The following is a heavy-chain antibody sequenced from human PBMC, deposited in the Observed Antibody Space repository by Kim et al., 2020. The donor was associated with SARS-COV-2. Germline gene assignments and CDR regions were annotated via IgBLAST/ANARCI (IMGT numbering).Heavy chain of an antibody. V-gene: IGHV1-2*02. CDR1: GDTFSGFY. Sequence: ASVKVSCKASGDTFSGFYMHWVRQAPGQGLEWMGWINPNSGATNYAQKFQDRITLTRDTSISTGYMELNRLTSDDMAVYYCARDQGGLDVWGQGTTVTVS. CDR2: INPNSGAT. J-gene: IGHJ6*02. CDR3: ARDQGGLDV.